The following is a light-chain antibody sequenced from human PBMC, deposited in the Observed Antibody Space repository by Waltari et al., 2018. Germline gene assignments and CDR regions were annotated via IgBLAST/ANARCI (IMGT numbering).Light chain of an antibody. CDR2: DDR. J-gene: IGLJ1*01. CDR3: HVWHPHVDPGV. CDR1: NIGTYS. V-gene: IGLV3-21*02. Sequence: SYVLTQPPSVSVAPGETATITCGGDNIGTYSVHWYQQKPGQAPVLVLFDDRDRPSGIPDRCSGSNSGNTATLTISRVEAGDEARYYCHVWHPHVDPGVFGTGTEVTVL.